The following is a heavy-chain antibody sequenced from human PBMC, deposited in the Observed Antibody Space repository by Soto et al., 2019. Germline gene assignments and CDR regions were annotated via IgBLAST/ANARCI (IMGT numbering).Heavy chain of an antibody. V-gene: IGHV4-59*04. D-gene: IGHD3-10*01. J-gene: IGHJ5*02. CDR1: GASISSSV. CDR2: ISHRGNT. CDR3: ARFFHGSGPFDP. Sequence: SETLSLTCTVSGASISSSVWTWIRQSPGKGLEWIGSISHRGNTYYNPSLKSRVTMSVDTSKNQFSLRLSSVTVADTAVYYCARFFHGSGPFDPWGQGTLVTVSS.